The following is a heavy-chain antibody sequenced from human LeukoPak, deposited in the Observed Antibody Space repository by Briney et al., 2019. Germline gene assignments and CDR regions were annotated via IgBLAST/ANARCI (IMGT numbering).Heavy chain of an antibody. CDR1: GEAISCYG. J-gene: IGHJ3*02. CDR2: IYYTGST. CDR3: ARDVRPLIHAFDI. Sequence: PAETLSLTCTVTGEAISCYGWRWIRQPPGEGLERIGYIYYTGSTNYNPSLKSRVTISVDTSKNQFSLDLNSVTAADAAVYYCARDVRPLIHAFDIWGQGTMVTVSS. V-gene: IGHV4-59*01.